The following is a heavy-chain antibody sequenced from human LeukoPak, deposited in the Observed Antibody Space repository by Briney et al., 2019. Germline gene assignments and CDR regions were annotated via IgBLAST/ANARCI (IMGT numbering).Heavy chain of an antibody. CDR3: TTTPYSSGYPYYFDY. J-gene: IGHJ4*02. D-gene: IGHD3-22*01. V-gene: IGHV3-15*01. Sequence: PGGSLRLSCAASGFTFSSYAMSWVRQAPGKGLEWVGRIKSKTDGGTTDYAAPVKGRFTISRDDSKNTLYLQMNSLKTEDTAVYYCTTTPYSSGYPYYFDYWGQGTLVTVSS. CDR1: GFTFSSYA. CDR2: IKSKTDGGTT.